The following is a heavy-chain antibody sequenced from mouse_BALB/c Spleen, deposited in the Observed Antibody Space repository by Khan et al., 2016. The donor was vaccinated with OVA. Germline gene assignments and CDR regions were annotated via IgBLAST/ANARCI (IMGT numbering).Heavy chain of an antibody. V-gene: IGHV2-6-4*01. D-gene: IGHD3-3*01. J-gene: IGHJ1*01. CDR1: GFSLSRYS. CDR2: IWIGGSA. Sequence: QVQLKQSGPGLVAPSQSLSITCTVSGFSLSRYSVHWVRQPPGKGLEWLGIIWIGGSADYNSPLKSRLSISKDNSKSQVFLKMNSLQTDDKAMYYCARNRAGGSYWYVDVWGAGTTVTVSS. CDR3: ARNRAGGSYWYVDV.